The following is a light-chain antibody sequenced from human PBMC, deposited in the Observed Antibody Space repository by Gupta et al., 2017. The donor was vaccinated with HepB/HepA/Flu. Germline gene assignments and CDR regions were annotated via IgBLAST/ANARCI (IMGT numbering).Light chain of an antibody. Sequence: DIQLTQSPSFLSASIGDRVTITCRASQGINSYLGWYQQKPGKAPKFLIYDASTLQSGVPSRFSGSGSGTXFTLTIXSLQPEDFATYYCQQLKSYPLTFGXGTKVEIK. CDR3: QQLKSYPLT. CDR1: QGINSY. J-gene: IGKJ4*01. V-gene: IGKV1-9*01. CDR2: DAS.